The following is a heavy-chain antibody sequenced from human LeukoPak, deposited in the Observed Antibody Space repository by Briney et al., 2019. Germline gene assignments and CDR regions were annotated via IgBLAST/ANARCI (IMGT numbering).Heavy chain of an antibody. J-gene: IGHJ6*03. Sequence: PSETLSLTCTVSGGSISSYYWSWIRQPPGKGLEWIGYIYYSGRTNYNPSLKSRVTISVDTSKNQFSLKLSSVTAADTAVYYCARRESSIAAAGTGSYYYYYMDVWGKGTTVTVSS. V-gene: IGHV4-59*08. D-gene: IGHD6-13*01. CDR3: ARRESSIAAAGTGSYYYYYMDV. CDR2: IYYSGRT. CDR1: GGSISSYY.